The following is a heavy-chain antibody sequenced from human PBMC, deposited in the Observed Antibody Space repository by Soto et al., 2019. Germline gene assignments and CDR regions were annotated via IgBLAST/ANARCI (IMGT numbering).Heavy chain of an antibody. J-gene: IGHJ6*02. CDR2: IIPIFNTA. CDR3: ARVRPTDYVGNYTTGMDV. V-gene: IGHV1-69*01. D-gene: IGHD4-17*01. CDR1: GGTLSNYA. Sequence: QVQLVQSGAEVKKPGSSVKVSCKASGGTLSNYAFTWVRQAPGQGLEWMGGIIPIFNTANYAQRFQGRVTITADESTSTAYMELNSLRSKDPAVYYCARVRPTDYVGNYTTGMDVWGQGTPVTVSS.